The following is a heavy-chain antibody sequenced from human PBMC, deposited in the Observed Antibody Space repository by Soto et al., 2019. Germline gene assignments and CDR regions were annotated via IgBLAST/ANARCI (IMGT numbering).Heavy chain of an antibody. D-gene: IGHD4-4*01. V-gene: IGHV4-39*01. J-gene: IGHJ5*02. CDR3: ATSDYIVNWFDP. CDR2: IYYSGST. Sequence: SETLSLTCTVSGGSISSSSYYWGWIRQPPGKGLEWIGSIYYSGSTYYNPSLKSRVTISVDTSKNQFSLKLSSVTAADTAVYYCATSDYIVNWFDPWGQGTLVTVSS. CDR1: GGSISSSSYY.